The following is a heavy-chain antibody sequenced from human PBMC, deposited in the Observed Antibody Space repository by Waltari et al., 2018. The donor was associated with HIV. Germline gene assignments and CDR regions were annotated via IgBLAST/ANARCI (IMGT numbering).Heavy chain of an antibody. Sequence: QVHLVQSGAEMKKPGASVKVACRTSGYSFTAHFIHWVRQAPGQGLEWMGKFNPYNGAKRLRGKISGRFAMNLDPSNGSAYIELTKLNSDDTANYYRAEQYRDPAPYFDHWGPGTHITVSS. V-gene: IGHV1-2*02. J-gene: IGHJ4*03. D-gene: IGHD5-12*01. CDR2: FNPYNGAK. CDR1: GYSFTAHF. CDR3: AEQYRDPAPYFDH.